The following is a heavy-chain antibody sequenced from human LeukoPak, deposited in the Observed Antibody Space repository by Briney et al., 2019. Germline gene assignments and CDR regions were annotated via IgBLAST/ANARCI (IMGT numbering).Heavy chain of an antibody. CDR3: ASLPRRYYYDSSGN. D-gene: IGHD3-22*01. Sequence: ASVKVSCKASGYSFTSYGISWVRQAPGQGLEWMGWSSAYNGNTNYAQKLQGSVTMTTYTSTSTAYMELSSLRSEDTAVYHCASLPRRYYYDSSGNWGQGTLVTVSS. CDR1: GYSFTSYG. V-gene: IGHV1-18*01. J-gene: IGHJ4*02. CDR2: SSAYNGNT.